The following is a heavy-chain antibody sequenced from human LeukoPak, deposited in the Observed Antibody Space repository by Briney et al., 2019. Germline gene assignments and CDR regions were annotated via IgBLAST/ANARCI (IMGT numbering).Heavy chain of an antibody. Sequence: SETLSLTCTVSGYSISSGYHWGWIRQPPGKGLEWIGSIYHSGSTYYNPSLKSRVTISVDTSKNQFSLKLSSVTAADTAVYYCARGIAAAGSNWFDPWGQGTLVTVSS. CDR1: GYSISSGYH. V-gene: IGHV4-38-2*02. J-gene: IGHJ5*02. CDR2: IYHSGST. D-gene: IGHD6-13*01. CDR3: ARGIAAAGSNWFDP.